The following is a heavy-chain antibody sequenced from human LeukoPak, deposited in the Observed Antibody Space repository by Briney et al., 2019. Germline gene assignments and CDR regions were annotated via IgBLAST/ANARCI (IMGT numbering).Heavy chain of an antibody. CDR3: VRDARRFGEPRLFDP. Sequence: ETLSLTCTVSGGSISSSSYYWGWIRQPPGKGLEWVSSISSRSSYIYYADSVKGRFTISRDNAKNSLYLQMNSLRAEDTAVYYCVRDARRFGEPRLFDPWGQGTLVTVSS. V-gene: IGHV3-21*01. CDR1: GGSISSSS. D-gene: IGHD3-10*01. J-gene: IGHJ5*02. CDR2: ISSRSSYI.